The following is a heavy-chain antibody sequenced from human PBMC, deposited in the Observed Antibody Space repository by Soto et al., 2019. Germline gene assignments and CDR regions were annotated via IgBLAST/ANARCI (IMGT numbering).Heavy chain of an antibody. CDR3: ARDNGFGESDV. V-gene: IGHV1-18*01. J-gene: IGHJ6*02. D-gene: IGHD3-10*01. CDR1: GYSFTSYG. CDR2: ISAYNGNT. Sequence: QVQLVQSGAEVKKPGASVKVSCKASGYSFTSYGISWVRQAPGQGLEWMGWISAYNGNTNYAQKLQGRVTITTDTATSTAYMELRILRSDDTAVYYCARDNGFGESDVWGQGTTVTVSS.